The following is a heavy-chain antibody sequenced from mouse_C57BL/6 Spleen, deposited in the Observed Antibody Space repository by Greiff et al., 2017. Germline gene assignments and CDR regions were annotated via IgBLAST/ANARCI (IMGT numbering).Heavy chain of an antibody. CDR3: ARNWDYDGGGYFDY. V-gene: IGHV1-84*01. Sequence: QVHVKQSGPELVKPGASVKISCKASGYTFTDYYINWVKQRPGPGLEWIGWMYPGSGNTKYNEKFKGKATLTVDTSSSTAYMQLSSLTSEDSAVYFCARNWDYDGGGYFDYWGQGTTLTVSS. CDR1: GYTFTDYY. J-gene: IGHJ2*01. D-gene: IGHD2-4*01. CDR2: MYPGSGNT.